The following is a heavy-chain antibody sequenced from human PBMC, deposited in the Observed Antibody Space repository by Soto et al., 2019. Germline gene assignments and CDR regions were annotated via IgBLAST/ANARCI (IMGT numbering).Heavy chain of an antibody. CDR3: ATRITVFGLLIPPFDP. CDR1: GGSVNGYY. CDR2: INHTGGT. Sequence: SETLSLTCAVYGGSVNGYYWNWIRQPPGKGLEWIGEINHTGGTHYNPSLKSRVTVSVDTSKNQFSLRLSSVTAADTAIYYCATRITVFGLLIPPFDPWCQGTQVTVSS. V-gene: IGHV4-34*01. J-gene: IGHJ5*02. D-gene: IGHD3-3*01.